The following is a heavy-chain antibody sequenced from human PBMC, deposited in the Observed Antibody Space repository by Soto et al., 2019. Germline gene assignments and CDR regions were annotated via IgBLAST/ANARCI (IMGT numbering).Heavy chain of an antibody. CDR2: ISAYNGNT. D-gene: IGHD2-15*01. CDR3: ARDLAIGYCSGGSCYRFEP. Sequence: ASVKVSCKASGYTFTSYGISWAGQAPGEGLEWMGWISAYNGNTNYAQKLQGRLTMTTDTSTSTAYMELRSLRSDDTAVYYCARDLAIGYCSGGSCYRFEPWGQGTMLTVSS. J-gene: IGHJ5*02. V-gene: IGHV1-18*04. CDR1: GYTFTSYG.